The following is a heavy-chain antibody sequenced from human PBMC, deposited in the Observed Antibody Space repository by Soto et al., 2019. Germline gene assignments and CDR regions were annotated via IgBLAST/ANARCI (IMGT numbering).Heavy chain of an antibody. D-gene: IGHD3-3*01. CDR1: GGSFSGYY. V-gene: IGHV4-34*01. J-gene: IGHJ4*02. CDR3: ARVLWSGPSPYHFDY. Sequence: PSETLSLTCAVYGGSFSGYYWSWIRQPPGKGLEWIGEINHSGSTNYNPSLKSRVTISVDTSKNQFSLKLSSVTAADTAVYYCARVLWSGPSPYHFDYWGQGTLVTVSS. CDR2: INHSGST.